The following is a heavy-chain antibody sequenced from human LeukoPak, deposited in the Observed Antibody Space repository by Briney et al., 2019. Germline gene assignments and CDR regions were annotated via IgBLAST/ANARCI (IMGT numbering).Heavy chain of an antibody. D-gene: IGHD3-22*01. Sequence: GGSLRLSCAASGLTFSSYALHWVRQAPGKGLEWVAVISYDGSNKYYADSVKGRFTISRDNSKNTLYLQMNSLRAENTAVYYCAKHSHDGSAPYYEVQFDSWGQGTLVTVSS. CDR3: AKHSHDGSAPYYEVQFDS. V-gene: IGHV3-30*04. CDR1: GLTFSSYA. J-gene: IGHJ4*02. CDR2: ISYDGSNK.